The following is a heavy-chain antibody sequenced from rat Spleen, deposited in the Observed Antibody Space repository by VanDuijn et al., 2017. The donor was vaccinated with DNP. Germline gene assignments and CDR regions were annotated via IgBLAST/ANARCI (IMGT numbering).Heavy chain of an antibody. CDR1: GFTFSDYN. Sequence: EVQLVESGGGLVQPGRSLKLSCAASGFTFSDYNMAWVRKAPKKGLEWVASISYDGSSTYYRDSVKGRFTISRDNAKSSLYLQMDSLRSEDTATYYCTTESTYYGYFDYWGQGVMVPVSS. V-gene: IGHV5-20*01. D-gene: IGHD1-9*01. CDR2: ISYDGSST. CDR3: TTESTYYGYFDY. J-gene: IGHJ2*01.